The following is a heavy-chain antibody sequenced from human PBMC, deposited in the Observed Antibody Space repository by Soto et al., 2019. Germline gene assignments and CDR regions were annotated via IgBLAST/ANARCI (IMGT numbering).Heavy chain of an antibody. CDR3: AMGGEGSSWYVQH. CDR1: GFTFSSYS. D-gene: IGHD6-13*01. Sequence: PGGSLRLSCAASGFTFSSYSMNWVRQAPGKGLEWVSSISSSSSYIYYADSVQGRFTISRDNAKNSLYLQMNSLRAEDTAVYYCAMGGEGSSWYVQHWGQGTLVTVSS. J-gene: IGHJ1*01. V-gene: IGHV3-21*01. CDR2: ISSSSSYI.